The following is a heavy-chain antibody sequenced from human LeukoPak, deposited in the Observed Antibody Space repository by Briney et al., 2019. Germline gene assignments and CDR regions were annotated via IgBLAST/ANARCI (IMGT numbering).Heavy chain of an antibody. Sequence: GGSLRLSCAASAFTFSSHPMGWVRRAPGKGLEWVSSICSSIGCTYYADFVRGRFAISRDDSKNTLYLQMNSLRAEDTAVYYCARISLAPSDNFDSWGQGTLVTVSS. V-gene: IGHV3-23*01. J-gene: IGHJ4*02. D-gene: IGHD1-1*01. CDR1: AFTFSSHP. CDR2: ICSSIGCT. CDR3: ARISLAPSDNFDS.